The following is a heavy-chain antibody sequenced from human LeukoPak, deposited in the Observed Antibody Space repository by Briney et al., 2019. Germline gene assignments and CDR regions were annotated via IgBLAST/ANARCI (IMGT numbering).Heavy chain of an antibody. CDR2: IYPSDSDT. CDR1: EYSFATYW. D-gene: IGHD1-26*01. V-gene: IGHV5-51*01. CDR3: ARPLQGIVGTTGFDY. Sequence: GESLKISCQGSEYSFATYWIAWLRQMPGKGLEWMGIIYPSDSDTRYSPSFQGQVTISADKSIKTAYLQWSSLKASDTAMYYCARPLQGIVGTTGFDYWGQGTLVTVSS. J-gene: IGHJ4*02.